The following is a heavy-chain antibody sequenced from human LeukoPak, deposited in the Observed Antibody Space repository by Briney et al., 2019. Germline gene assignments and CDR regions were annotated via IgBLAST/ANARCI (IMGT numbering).Heavy chain of an antibody. V-gene: IGHV1-69*04. Sequence: ASVKVSCKASGGAFSSYAISWVRQAPGQGLEWMGRIIPILGIANYAQKFQGRVTITADKSTSTAYMELSSLRSEDTAVYYCAEDSRLDYWGQGTLVTVSS. J-gene: IGHJ4*02. CDR1: GGAFSSYA. CDR2: IIPILGIA. CDR3: AEDSRLDY.